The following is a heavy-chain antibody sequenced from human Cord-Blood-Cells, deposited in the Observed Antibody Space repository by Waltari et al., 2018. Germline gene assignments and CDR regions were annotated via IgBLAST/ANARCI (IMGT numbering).Heavy chain of an antibody. CDR3: ATEVVPAARVDY. V-gene: IGHV3-23*01. CDR2: ISGRGGSK. Sequence: EVQLLESGGGLVQPGGSLRLSCAASGFTFSSYAMSWVRQAPGKGLEWVSAISGRGGSKYYAGSVKGRFTISRDNSKNTVYLQMNSLRAEDTAVYYCATEVVPAARVDYWGQGTLVTVSS. D-gene: IGHD2-2*01. CDR1: GFTFSSYA. J-gene: IGHJ4*02.